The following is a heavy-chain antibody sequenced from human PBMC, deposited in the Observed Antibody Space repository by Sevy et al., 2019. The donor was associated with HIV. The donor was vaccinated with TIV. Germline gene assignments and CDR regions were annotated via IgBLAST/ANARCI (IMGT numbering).Heavy chain of an antibody. J-gene: IGHJ4*02. CDR3: AGGFWSGFDY. V-gene: IGHV3-23*01. CDR2: ISGHGGST. D-gene: IGHD3-3*01. Sequence: GGSLRLSCAASGFIFNSYVMTWVRQAPGKGLDWVSSISGHGGSTYYADSVKGRFTISRDNSRKMVDLQMNSLRVEDMAVYYCAGGFWSGFDYWGQGILVTVSS. CDR1: GFIFNSYV.